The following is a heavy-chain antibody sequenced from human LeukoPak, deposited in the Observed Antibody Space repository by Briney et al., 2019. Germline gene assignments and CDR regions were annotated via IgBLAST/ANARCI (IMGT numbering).Heavy chain of an antibody. V-gene: IGHV3-30*02. J-gene: IGHJ4*02. CDR3: ANGPHYNILTGFYKVRSHLDY. CDR1: GFTFSNYG. D-gene: IGHD3-9*01. CDR2: IRYDGGIK. Sequence: GGSLRLSCAASGFTFSNYGMHWVRQPPGKGQEWVAFIRYDGGIKHYADSVKGRFTLSRDNSKNTLYLQMNSLRAEDTAVYYCANGPHYNILTGFYKVRSHLDYWGQGTLVTVSS.